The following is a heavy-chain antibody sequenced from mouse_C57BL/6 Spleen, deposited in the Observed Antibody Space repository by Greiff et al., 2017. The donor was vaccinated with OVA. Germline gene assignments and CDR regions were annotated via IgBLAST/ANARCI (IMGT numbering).Heavy chain of an antibody. CDR2: INPGSGGT. J-gene: IGHJ2*01. CDR1: GYAFTNYL. D-gene: IGHD3-3*01. CDR3: ARGDVGGLDY. Sequence: VQLQQSGAELVRPGTSVKVSCKASGYAFTNYLIEWVKQRPGQGLEWIGVINPGSGGTNYNEKFKGKATLTADKSSSTAYMQLSSLTSEDSAVYFCARGDVGGLDYWGQGTTLTVSS. V-gene: IGHV1-54*01.